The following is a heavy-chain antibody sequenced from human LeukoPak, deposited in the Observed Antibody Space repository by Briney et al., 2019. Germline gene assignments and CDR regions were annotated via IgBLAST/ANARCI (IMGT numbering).Heavy chain of an antibody. CDR1: GFTFSNAW. CDR3: TTGPPYSSSWPRDY. CDR2: IKSKTDGGTT. V-gene: IGHV3-15*01. D-gene: IGHD6-13*01. Sequence: GGSLRLSCAASGFTFSNAWMSWVRQAPGKGLEWVGRIKSKTDGGTTDYAAPVKGRFTISRDDSKNTLYLQMNSLKTEDTAVYYCTTGPPYSSSWPRDYWGQGTLVTVSS. J-gene: IGHJ4*02.